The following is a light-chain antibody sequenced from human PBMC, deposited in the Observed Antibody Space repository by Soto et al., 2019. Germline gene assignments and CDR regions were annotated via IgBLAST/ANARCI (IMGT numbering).Light chain of an antibody. CDR2: EVS. V-gene: IGLV2-14*01. CDR1: SSDVGGYNY. J-gene: IGLJ2*01. Sequence: QSALTQPASVSGSPGQSITISCTGTSSDVGGYNYVSWYQHYPGKAPKLMICEVSNRPSGVSNRFSGSKSGNTASLTISGLQAVDEADYYCSSYTGSSTVIFGGGTKLTVL. CDR3: SSYTGSSTVI.